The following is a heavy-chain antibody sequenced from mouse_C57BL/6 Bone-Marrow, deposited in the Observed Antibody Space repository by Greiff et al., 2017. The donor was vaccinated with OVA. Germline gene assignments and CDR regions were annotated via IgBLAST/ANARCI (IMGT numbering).Heavy chain of an antibody. CDR3: ARPYYYGSSYSFAY. CDR1: GYTFTDYN. J-gene: IGHJ3*01. D-gene: IGHD1-1*01. V-gene: IGHV1-18*01. CDR2: INPNNGGT. Sequence: VQLKQSGPELVKPGASVKIPCKASGYTFTDYNMDWVKQSHGKSLEWIGDINPNNGGTIYNQKFKGKATLTVDKSSSTAYMELRSLTSEDTAVYYCARPYYYGSSYSFAYWGQGTLVTVSA.